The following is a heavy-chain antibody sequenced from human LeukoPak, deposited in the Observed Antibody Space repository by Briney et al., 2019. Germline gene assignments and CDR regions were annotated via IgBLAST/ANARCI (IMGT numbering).Heavy chain of an antibody. CDR2: INHSGST. CDR1: DGSLGGKY. D-gene: IGHD3-10*01. V-gene: IGHV4-34*01. CDR3: AVRWFGEHLGDY. J-gene: IGHJ4*02. Sequence: PQTLSPTCALYDGSLGGKYCSWVRPPPGEWREWIGEINHSGSTNYNPSLKSRVTISVDTSKNQFSLKLSSVTAADTAVYYCAVRWFGEHLGDYWGQGTLVTVSS.